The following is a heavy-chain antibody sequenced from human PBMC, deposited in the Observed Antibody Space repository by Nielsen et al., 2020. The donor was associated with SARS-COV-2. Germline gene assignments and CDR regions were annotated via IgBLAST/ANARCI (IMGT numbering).Heavy chain of an antibody. V-gene: IGHV4-59*02. CDR2: VHYTGTT. CDR1: GDFVSTSY. CDR3: AREGLGSYPDAFDV. D-gene: IGHD3-16*02. J-gene: IGHJ3*01. Sequence: GSLRLSCTVPGDFVSTSYWSWIRQPPGKGLEWIGYVHYTGTTKYKSSLKSRVTMSVDTSNNQFSLKLTSMTAADTAVYYCAREGLGSYPDAFDVWGQGTMVTVSS.